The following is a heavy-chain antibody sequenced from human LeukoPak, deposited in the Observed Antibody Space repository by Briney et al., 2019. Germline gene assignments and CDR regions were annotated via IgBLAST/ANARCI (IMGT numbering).Heavy chain of an antibody. V-gene: IGHV1-2*02. CDR2: INPNSGGT. J-gene: IGHJ4*02. D-gene: IGHD3-9*01. CDR1: GYTFTGYY. CDR3: ARVDDILTGSFDY. Sequence: ASVKVPCKASGYTFTGYYMHWVRQAPGQGLEWMGWINPNSGGTNYAQKFQGRVTMTRDTSISTAYMELSRLRSDDTAVYYCARVDDILTGSFDYWGQGTLVTVSS.